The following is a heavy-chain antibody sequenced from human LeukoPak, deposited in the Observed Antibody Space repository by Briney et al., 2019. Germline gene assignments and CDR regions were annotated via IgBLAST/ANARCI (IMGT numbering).Heavy chain of an antibody. D-gene: IGHD6-19*01. CDR3: ARLSVAGRGGFDH. Sequence: SETLSLTCTASGGSINNYYLNWIRQPPGKGLEWIGYSSYRGSTNYNPSLKSRVTISVATANNQFSLNLSSVTAADTAVYYCARLSVAGRGGFDHWGQGTLVTVSS. V-gene: IGHV4-59*08. CDR1: GGSINNYY. J-gene: IGHJ4*02. CDR2: SSYRGST.